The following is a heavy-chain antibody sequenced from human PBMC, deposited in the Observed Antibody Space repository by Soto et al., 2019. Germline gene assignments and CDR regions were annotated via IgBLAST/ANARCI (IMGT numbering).Heavy chain of an antibody. V-gene: IGHV4-31*03. CDR2: ITYSGNT. Sequence: LSLTCTVSGGSVSSVGYYWGWIRQHPGKGLEWIGYITYSGNTYYNPSLESRVTMSADTSKNQFSLKLSSVTAADTAVYFCVRGGSCTNGVCSVFDYWGQGTLVTVSS. D-gene: IGHD2-8*01. CDR1: GGSVSSVGYY. CDR3: VRGGSCTNGVCSVFDY. J-gene: IGHJ4*02.